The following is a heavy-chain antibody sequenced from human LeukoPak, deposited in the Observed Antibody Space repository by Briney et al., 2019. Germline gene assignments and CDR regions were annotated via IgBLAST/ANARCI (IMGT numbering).Heavy chain of an antibody. Sequence: PGGSLRLSCAASGFTFSSYGMHWVRQAPGKGLEWVALISYDGTNKYYADSVKDRFTISRDNSKNTLYLQMNTLRAEDTAVYYCAKYSGYDYGYYFDYWGQGTLVTVSS. CDR2: ISYDGTNK. CDR1: GFTFSSYG. CDR3: AKYSGYDYGYYFDY. D-gene: IGHD5-12*01. J-gene: IGHJ4*02. V-gene: IGHV3-30*18.